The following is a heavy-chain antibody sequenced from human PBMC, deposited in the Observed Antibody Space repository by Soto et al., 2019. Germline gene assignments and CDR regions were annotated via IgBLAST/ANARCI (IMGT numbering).Heavy chain of an antibody. CDR1: GGTFSSYT. V-gene: IGHV1-69*02. CDR3: AGGYCTNGVCYSSYMDV. D-gene: IGHD2-8*01. CDR2: IIPILGIA. Sequence: SVKVSCKASGGTFSSYTISWVRQAPGQGLEWMGRIIPILGIANYAQKFQGRVTITADKSTSTAYMELSSLRSEDTAVYYCAGGYCTNGVCYSSYMDVWGKGTTVTVSS. J-gene: IGHJ6*03.